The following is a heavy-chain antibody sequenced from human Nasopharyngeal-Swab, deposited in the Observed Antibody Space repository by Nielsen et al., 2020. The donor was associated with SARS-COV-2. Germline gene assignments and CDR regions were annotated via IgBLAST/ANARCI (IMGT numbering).Heavy chain of an antibody. CDR2: TYCRSMWKN. Sequence: TLSLTCAISGDSVSSNYAAWNWIRQSPSRGLEWLGRTYCRSMWKNDYALSVEGRITISPDPSKNQFSLQLNSLTPEDTAVYYCARIAVAVPPVWGQGTLVTVSS. D-gene: IGHD6-19*01. CDR3: ARIAVAVPPV. J-gene: IGHJ4*02. V-gene: IGHV6-1*01. CDR1: GDSVSSNYAA.